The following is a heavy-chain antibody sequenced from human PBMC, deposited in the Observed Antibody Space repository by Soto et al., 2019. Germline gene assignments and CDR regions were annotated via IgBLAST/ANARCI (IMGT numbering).Heavy chain of an antibody. Sequence: EVQLLESGGGLVQPGGSLRLSCAASGFTFSTYAMSWVRQAPGKGLEWVSAISGSGGNTYYADSVKGRFTISRDNSKNTLYLQMNSLRAEDTPVYYCAKKRFGGLTQLGDFDYWGHGTLVTVSS. CDR1: GFTFSTYA. J-gene: IGHJ4*01. CDR3: AKKRFGGLTQLGDFDY. D-gene: IGHD3-10*01. V-gene: IGHV3-23*01. CDR2: ISGSGGNT.